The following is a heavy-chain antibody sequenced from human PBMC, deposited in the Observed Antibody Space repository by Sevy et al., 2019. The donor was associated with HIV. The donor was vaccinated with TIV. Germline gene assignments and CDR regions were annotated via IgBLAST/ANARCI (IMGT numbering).Heavy chain of an antibody. J-gene: IGHJ5*02. V-gene: IGHV3-7*01. CDR2: IKQDGSEK. CDR1: GFTFSNYW. CDR3: ARDKGQGWFDP. Sequence: GGSLRLSCAASGFTFSNYWMSWVRQAPGKGLEWVANIKQDGSEKYYVDSVKGRFTISRDNAKNSLSLQTNSLRDGDTAMYYCARDKGQGWFDPWGQGTLVTVSS.